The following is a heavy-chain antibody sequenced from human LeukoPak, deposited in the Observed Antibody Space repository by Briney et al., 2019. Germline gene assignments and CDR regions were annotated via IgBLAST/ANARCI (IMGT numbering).Heavy chain of an antibody. CDR2: INHSGST. J-gene: IGHJ4*02. D-gene: IGHD2-21*02. CDR3: ARGRWRLGVTSDY. V-gene: IGHV4-34*01. CDR1: GGSFSGYY. Sequence: SETLSLTCAVYGGSFSGYYWSWIRQPPGKGLEWIGEINHSGSTNYNPSLKCRVTISVDTSKNQFSLKLSSVTAADTAVYYCARGRWRLGVTSDYWGQGTLVTVSS.